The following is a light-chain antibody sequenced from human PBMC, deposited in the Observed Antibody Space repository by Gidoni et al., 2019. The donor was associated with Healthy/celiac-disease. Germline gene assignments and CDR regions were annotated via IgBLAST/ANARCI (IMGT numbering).Light chain of an antibody. CDR2: DVS. CDR3: SSYTSSSRV. CDR1: SSDVGGYNY. Sequence: QSALTQPASVSGSHGQAIPISCTGTSSDVGGYNYVSWYQQHPGKAPKLMIYDVSNRPSGVSNRFSGSKSGNTASLTISGLQAEDEADYYCSSYTSSSRVFGGGTKLTVL. J-gene: IGLJ3*02. V-gene: IGLV2-14*01.